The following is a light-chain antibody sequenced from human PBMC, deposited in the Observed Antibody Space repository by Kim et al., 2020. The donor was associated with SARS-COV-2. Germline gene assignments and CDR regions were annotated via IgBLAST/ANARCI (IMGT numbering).Light chain of an antibody. CDR3: QAWDSSTVV. J-gene: IGLJ2*01. CDR2: QDS. V-gene: IGLV3-1*01. Sequence: VSPGQTASITCSGDKLVDKYACWYQQKPGQSPVLVIYQDSKRPSGFPGRFAGSNAGNTATLTISGTQAMDEADYYCQAWDSSTVVFGGGTQLTVL. CDR1: KLVDKY.